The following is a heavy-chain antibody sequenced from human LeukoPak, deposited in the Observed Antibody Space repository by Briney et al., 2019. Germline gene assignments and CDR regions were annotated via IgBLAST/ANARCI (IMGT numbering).Heavy chain of an antibody. J-gene: IGHJ5*01. D-gene: IGHD1-26*01. CDR1: GYTFTTYY. CDR3: ARASGSYWWFDS. Sequence: AASVKVSCKASGYTFTTYYMHWVRQAPGQGLEWMGCVNPNSGDTNYAQKFQGSVTMTRDTSISTVYMELSRLRSDDTAVYYCARASGSYWWFDSWGQGTLVTVSS. V-gene: IGHV1-2*02. CDR2: VNPNSGDT.